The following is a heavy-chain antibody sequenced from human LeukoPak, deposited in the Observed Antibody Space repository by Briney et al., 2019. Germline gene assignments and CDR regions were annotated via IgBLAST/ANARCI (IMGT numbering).Heavy chain of an antibody. J-gene: IGHJ2*01. CDR3: ARIRRPHWYLDL. V-gene: IGHV4-59*08. CDR2: IYYSGST. D-gene: IGHD3-3*01. CDR1: GVSISSYY. Sequence: SETLSLTCTVSGVSISSYYWSWIRQPPGKGLEWIGYIYYSGSTKYNPSLKSRVTISAATSKTQFSLRLSYATAADTAVYYCARIRRPHWYLDLWGRGTLVTVSS.